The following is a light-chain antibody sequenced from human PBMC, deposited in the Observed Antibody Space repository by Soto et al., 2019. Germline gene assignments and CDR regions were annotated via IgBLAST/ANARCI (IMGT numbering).Light chain of an antibody. CDR3: QQYGYSPPFT. Sequence: EIVMTQSPATLSVSPGGRATLSCRASQSIGDTLAWYQQKPGQAPRLLIYGASSRVTGFPARFSGSGSGTDFTLTISSLQSDDFAVYYCQQYGYSPPFTFGPGTKVDIK. J-gene: IGKJ3*01. CDR2: GAS. V-gene: IGKV3-15*01. CDR1: QSIGDT.